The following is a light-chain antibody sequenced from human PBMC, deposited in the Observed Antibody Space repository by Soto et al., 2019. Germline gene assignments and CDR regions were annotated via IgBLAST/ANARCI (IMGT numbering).Light chain of an antibody. Sequence: EIVLTQSPGTLSLSPGERATLSCRASQSINNNYLAWYQQKRGQAPRLLIYGASSRATGIPDRFSGSGSGTGFTLTISRLEPEDFAVYYGQQYGGSPRTFGQGTKVEIK. CDR1: QSINNNY. J-gene: IGKJ1*01. V-gene: IGKV3-20*01. CDR2: GAS. CDR3: QQYGGSPRT.